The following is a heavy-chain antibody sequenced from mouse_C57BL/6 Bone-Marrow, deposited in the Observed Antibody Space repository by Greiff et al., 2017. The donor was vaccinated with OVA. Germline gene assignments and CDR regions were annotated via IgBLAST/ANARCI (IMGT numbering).Heavy chain of an antibody. D-gene: IGHD1-1*01. Sequence: QVQLKESGAELARPGASVKLSCKASGYTFTSYGISWVKQRTGQGLEWIGEIYPRSGNTYYNEKFKGKATLTADKSSSTAYMELRSLTSEDSAVYFCASGVYYGFAYWGQGTLVTVSA. V-gene: IGHV1-81*01. J-gene: IGHJ3*01. CDR1: GYTFTSYG. CDR2: IYPRSGNT. CDR3: ASGVYYGFAY.